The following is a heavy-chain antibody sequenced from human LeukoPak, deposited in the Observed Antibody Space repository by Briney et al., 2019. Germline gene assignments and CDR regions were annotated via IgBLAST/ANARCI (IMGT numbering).Heavy chain of an antibody. V-gene: IGHV3-48*03. D-gene: IGHD3-10*01. CDR1: GFTFSSYE. CDR2: ISSSGSTI. J-gene: IGHJ6*03. Sequence: PRGSLRLSCAASGFTFSSYEMNWVRQAPGKGLEWVSYISSSGSTIYYADSVKGRFTISRDNAKNSLYLQMNSLRAEDTAVYYCARGKDYGSGSYYVYYYYMDVWGKGTTVTVSS. CDR3: ARGKDYGSGSYYVYYYYMDV.